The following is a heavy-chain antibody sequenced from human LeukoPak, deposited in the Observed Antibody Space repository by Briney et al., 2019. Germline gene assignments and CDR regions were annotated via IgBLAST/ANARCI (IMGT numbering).Heavy chain of an antibody. D-gene: IGHD6-6*01. V-gene: IGHV3-11*03. CDR1: GFTFSDCY. J-gene: IGHJ5*02. CDR3: AKTLVASPGNTGGP. Sequence: GGSLRLSCAASGFTFSDCYMSWFRQAPEKGLEWLSYIGGSGADTNYADSVKGRFTTSRDNAKSSLYLQMNSLRAEDTAVYYCAKTLVASPGNTGGPWGQGTLVTVSS. CDR2: IGGSGADT.